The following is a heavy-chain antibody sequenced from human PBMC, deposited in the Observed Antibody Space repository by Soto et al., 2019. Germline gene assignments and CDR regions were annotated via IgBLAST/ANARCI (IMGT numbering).Heavy chain of an antibody. D-gene: IGHD3-22*01. J-gene: IGHJ4*02. CDR2: IYYSGST. CDR3: ARGGNNHYYHTIREYYFDY. Sequence: SETLSLTCTVSGGSISSYYWGWIRQPPGKGLEWIGYIYYSGSTNYNPSLKSRVTISVDTSKNQFSLKLSSVTAADTAVYYCARGGNNHYYHTIREYYFDYWGQGTLVTVSS. V-gene: IGHV4-59*01. CDR1: GGSISSYY.